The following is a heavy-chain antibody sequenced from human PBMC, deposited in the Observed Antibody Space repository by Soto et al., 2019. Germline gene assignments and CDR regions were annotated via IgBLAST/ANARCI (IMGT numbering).Heavy chain of an antibody. CDR1: GFTFSSYA. V-gene: IGHV3-30-3*01. Sequence: QVQLVESGGGVVQPGRSLRLSCAASGFTFSSYAMQWVRQAPGKGLEWVAVISYDGSNRYYADSVKGRFTISRDNSKNTLYLQMDSLRAEDTAVYYCARRTGGLDYWGQGTLVTVSS. CDR3: ARRTGGLDY. J-gene: IGHJ4*02. CDR2: ISYDGSNR.